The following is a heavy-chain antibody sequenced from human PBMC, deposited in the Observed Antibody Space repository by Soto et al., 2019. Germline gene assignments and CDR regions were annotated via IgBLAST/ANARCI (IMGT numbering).Heavy chain of an antibody. CDR2: ISAYNGNT. V-gene: IGHV1-18*04. CDR3: ARDRGIVGATTTTDY. CDR1: GYTFTSYG. J-gene: IGHJ4*02. D-gene: IGHD1-26*01. Sequence: ASVKVSCKASGYTFTSYGISWVRQAPGQGLEWMGWISAYNGNTNYAQKLQGRVTMTTDTSTSTAYMELRSLRSDDTAAYYCARDRGIVGATTTTDYWGQGTLVTVSS.